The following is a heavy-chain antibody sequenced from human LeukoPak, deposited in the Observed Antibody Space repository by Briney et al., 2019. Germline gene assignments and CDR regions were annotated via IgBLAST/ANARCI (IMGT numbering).Heavy chain of an antibody. CDR2: IIPIFGTA. V-gene: IGHV1-69*13. CDR1: GGTFSSYA. D-gene: IGHD1-1*01. J-gene: IGHJ5*02. CDR3: ALTYWRTSGFLGGWFDR. Sequence: GASVKVSCKASGGTFSSYAISWVRQAPGQGLEWMGGIIPIFGTANYAQKFQGRVTITADESTSTAYMELSSLRSEDTAVYYCALTYWRTSGFLGGWFDRWGQGTLVTVSS.